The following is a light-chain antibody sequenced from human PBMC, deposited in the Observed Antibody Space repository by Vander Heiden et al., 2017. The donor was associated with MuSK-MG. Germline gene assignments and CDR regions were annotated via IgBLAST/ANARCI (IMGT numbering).Light chain of an antibody. Sequence: IVLTQSPATLSLSPGERATLSCRASQSVNSYLAWYQQKPGQSPRLLIYEASNRATGIPARFSGSGSGTDFTLTISSLEPEDFAVYYCQQRSNWPLTFGGGTKVEIK. CDR2: EAS. CDR1: QSVNSY. J-gene: IGKJ4*01. V-gene: IGKV3-11*01. CDR3: QQRSNWPLT.